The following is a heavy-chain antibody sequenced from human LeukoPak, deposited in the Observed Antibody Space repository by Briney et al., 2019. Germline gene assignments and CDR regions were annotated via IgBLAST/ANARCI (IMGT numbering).Heavy chain of an antibody. CDR2: IKQDGSEK. CDR1: GFTFSSHA. Sequence: GGSLRLSCAASGFTFSSHAMSWVRQAPGKGLEWVANIKQDGSEKYYVDSVKGRFTISRDNAKNSLYLQMNSLRAEDTAVYYCARANIVVVPAANDYWGQGTLVTVSS. V-gene: IGHV3-7*01. D-gene: IGHD2-2*01. J-gene: IGHJ4*02. CDR3: ARANIVVVPAANDY.